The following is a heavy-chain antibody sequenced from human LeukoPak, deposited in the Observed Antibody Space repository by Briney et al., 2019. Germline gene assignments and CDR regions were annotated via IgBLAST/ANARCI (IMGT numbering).Heavy chain of an antibody. CDR1: GFTFSSYA. J-gene: IGHJ4*02. Sequence: GGSLRLSCAASGFTFSSYAMSWVRQAPGKGLEWVSAISGSGGSTCYADSVKGRFTISRDNSKNTLYLQMNSLRAEDTAVYYCAKDGARGVITNSFDYWGQGTLVTVSS. D-gene: IGHD3-10*01. CDR3: AKDGARGVITNSFDY. V-gene: IGHV3-23*01. CDR2: ISGSGGST.